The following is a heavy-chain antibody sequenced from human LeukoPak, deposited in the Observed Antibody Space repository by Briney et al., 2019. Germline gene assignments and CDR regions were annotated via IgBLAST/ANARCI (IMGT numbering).Heavy chain of an antibody. V-gene: IGHV3-7*03. Sequence: GGSLRLSCAASGFTFSSYSMTWVRQTPGKGLEWVASIKEDGSERQYVDSVKGRFSISRDNTKGSLVLQLNSLRAEDTAVYYCARDLGYCTNGVCHTRLDYWGQGTLVAVSS. J-gene: IGHJ4*02. CDR3: ARDLGYCTNGVCHTRLDY. CDR2: IKEDGSER. D-gene: IGHD2-8*01. CDR1: GFTFSSYS.